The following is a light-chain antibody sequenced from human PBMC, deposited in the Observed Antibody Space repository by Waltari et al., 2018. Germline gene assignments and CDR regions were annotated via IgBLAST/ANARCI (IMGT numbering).Light chain of an antibody. Sequence: QSAMTQPRSVSGSPGQSVTISCTGTSSDVGYYNYVSWYQQHPGKPPKLMIYDVTKRPLGVPDRFSGSNSGNTASLAVSGLQAEDEADYYCCSFARSSTLVFGGGTKLTVL. J-gene: IGLJ2*01. CDR2: DVT. V-gene: IGLV2-11*01. CDR3: CSFARSSTLV. CDR1: SSDVGYYNY.